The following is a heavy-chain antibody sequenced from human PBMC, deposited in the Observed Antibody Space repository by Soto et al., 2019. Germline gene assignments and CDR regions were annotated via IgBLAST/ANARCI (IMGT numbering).Heavy chain of an antibody. Sequence: GGSLRLSCTASKFTFNNSGMHWVRQTPGKGLEWVAVIWYDGSTKYYADSVKGRFIISRDNSKNTLFLQMNSLRAEDTALYYCARDFGDYDWNYYGMDVWGQGTTVTVSS. CDR1: KFTFNNSG. D-gene: IGHD5-12*01. CDR2: IWYDGSTK. CDR3: ARDFGDYDWNYYGMDV. J-gene: IGHJ6*02. V-gene: IGHV3-33*01.